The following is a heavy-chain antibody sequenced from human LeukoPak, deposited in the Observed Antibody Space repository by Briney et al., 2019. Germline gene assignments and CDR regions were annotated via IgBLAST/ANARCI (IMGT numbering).Heavy chain of an antibody. CDR2: VYSSGST. J-gene: IGHJ1*01. CDR1: GGAISSSY. CDR3: ANINYDSSGYYLSKYFQH. Sequence: SETLSLTCTVSGGAISSSYWSWIRQPPGKGLEWIAYVYSSGSTNYNPSLKSRVSISLDTSKNQFSLNLSSVTAADTAVYYCANINYDSSGYYLSKYFQHWGQGTLVTVSS. D-gene: IGHD3-22*01. V-gene: IGHV4-59*01.